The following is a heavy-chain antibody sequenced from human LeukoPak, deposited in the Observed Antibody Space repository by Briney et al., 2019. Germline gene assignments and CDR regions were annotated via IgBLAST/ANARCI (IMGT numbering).Heavy chain of an antibody. D-gene: IGHD6-13*01. CDR2: INHSGST. V-gene: IGHV4-39*07. J-gene: IGHJ5*02. CDR1: GGSISSGGYY. Sequence: SETLSLTCTVSGGSISSGGYYWSWIRQPPGKGLEWIGEINHSGSTNYNPSLKSRVTISVDTSKNQFSLKLSSVTAADTAVYYCARTVTFIAAAGTFFKKDWFDPWGQGTLVTVSS. CDR3: ARTVTFIAAAGTFFKKDWFDP.